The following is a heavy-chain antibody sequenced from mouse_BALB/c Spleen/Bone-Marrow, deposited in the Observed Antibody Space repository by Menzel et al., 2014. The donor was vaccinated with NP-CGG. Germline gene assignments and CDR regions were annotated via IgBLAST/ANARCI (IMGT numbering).Heavy chain of an antibody. D-gene: IGHD2-4*01. V-gene: IGHV7-3*02. J-gene: IGHJ2*01. Sequence: EVQGVESGGGLVQPGDSLRLSCATSGFTFTDYYMNWVRQPPGKALEWLGFIRNKANGYTTEYSASVKGRFTISRDNSQSILYLQMNTLRAEDSATYYCARDRGLTYFDYWGQGTTLSVSS. CDR1: GFTFTDYY. CDR2: IRNKANGYTT. CDR3: ARDRGLTYFDY.